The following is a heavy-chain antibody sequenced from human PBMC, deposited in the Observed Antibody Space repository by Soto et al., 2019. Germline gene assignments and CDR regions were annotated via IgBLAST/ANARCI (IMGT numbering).Heavy chain of an antibody. CDR1: GFTFSSYA. Sequence: QVQLVESGGGVVQPGRSLRLSCAASGFTFSSYAIHWVRQAPGKGLEWVAVISYDASKKYYADSVKGRFTISRDNSKNTLYLQMNSLRAEDTAVFHCARGYSSSSAALDYWGQGTPVTVSS. V-gene: IGHV3-30-3*01. CDR3: ARGYSSSSAALDY. D-gene: IGHD6-13*01. CDR2: ISYDASKK. J-gene: IGHJ4*02.